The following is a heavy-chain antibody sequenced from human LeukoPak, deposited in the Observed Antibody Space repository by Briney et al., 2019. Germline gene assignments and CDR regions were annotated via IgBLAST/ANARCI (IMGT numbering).Heavy chain of an antibody. CDR2: IYYSGST. CDR3: ARHGVAVARRLDF. CDR1: GGSITSYY. D-gene: IGHD6-19*01. Sequence: SETLSLTCSVSGGSITSYYWSRIRQPPGMGLEWIGYIYYSGSTNYNPSLKSRVTISVDTSKNQFSLKLSSVTAADTAVYYCARHGVAVARRLDFWGRGTLVTVSS. J-gene: IGHJ4*02. V-gene: IGHV4-59*08.